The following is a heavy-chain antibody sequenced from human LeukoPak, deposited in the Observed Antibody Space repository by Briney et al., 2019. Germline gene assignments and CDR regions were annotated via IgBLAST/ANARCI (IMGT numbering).Heavy chain of an antibody. J-gene: IGHJ6*02. CDR2: INHSGST. Sequence: SETLSLTCAVYGGSFSGYYWSWIRQPPGKGLEWIGEINHSGSTNYNPSLKSRVTISVDTSKNQFSLKLSSVTAADTAVYYCASRKFAYGYPHRYYGMDVWGQGTTVTVSS. CDR3: ASRKFAYGYPHRYYGMDV. CDR1: GGSFSGYY. V-gene: IGHV4-34*01. D-gene: IGHD5-18*01.